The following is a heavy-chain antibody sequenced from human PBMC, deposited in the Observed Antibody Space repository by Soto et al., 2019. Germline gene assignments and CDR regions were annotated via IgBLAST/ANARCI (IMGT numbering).Heavy chain of an antibody. J-gene: IGHJ6*02. CDR1: GFTFSSYA. Sequence: GGSLRRSCAASGFTFSSYAMHWVRQAPGKGLEYVSAISSNGGSTYYADSVKGRFTISRDNSKNTLYLQMGSLRAEDMAVYYCARGRRYGTGYYYGMDVWGQGTTVTVSS. CDR2: ISSNGGST. CDR3: ARGRRYGTGYYYGMDV. D-gene: IGHD3-9*01. V-gene: IGHV3-64*02.